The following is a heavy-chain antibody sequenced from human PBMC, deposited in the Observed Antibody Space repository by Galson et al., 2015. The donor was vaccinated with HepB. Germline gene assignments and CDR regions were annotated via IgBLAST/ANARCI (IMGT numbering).Heavy chain of an antibody. D-gene: IGHD3-22*01. Sequence: SLRLSCAASGFTFSSYAMSWVRQAPGKGLEWVSAISGSGGSTYYADSVKGRFTISRDNSKNTLYPQMNSLRAEDTAVYYCAKDLGDDSSGSEFYYYGMDVWGQGTTVTVSS. J-gene: IGHJ6*02. V-gene: IGHV3-23*01. CDR1: GFTFSSYA. CDR2: ISGSGGST. CDR3: AKDLGDDSSGSEFYYYGMDV.